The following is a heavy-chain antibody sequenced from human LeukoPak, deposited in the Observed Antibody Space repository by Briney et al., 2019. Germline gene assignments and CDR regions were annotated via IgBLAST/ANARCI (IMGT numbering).Heavy chain of an antibody. V-gene: IGHV3-21*04. CDR2: ISSSSRYI. Sequence: GGSLRLSCAASGFTFSSYSMNWVRQAPGKGLEWVSSISSSSRYIYYADSVKGRFTISRDNAKNSLYLQMNSLRAEDTAVYYCARTPIGYDSSGYYDYWGQGTLVTVSS. J-gene: IGHJ4*02. CDR3: ARTPIGYDSSGYYDY. D-gene: IGHD3-22*01. CDR1: GFTFSSYS.